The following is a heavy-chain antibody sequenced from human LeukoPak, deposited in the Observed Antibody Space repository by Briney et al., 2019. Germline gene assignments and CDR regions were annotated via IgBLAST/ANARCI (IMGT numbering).Heavy chain of an antibody. J-gene: IGHJ3*02. CDR2: IYPGDSDT. CDR1: GSIFSSYW. V-gene: IGHV5-51*01. CDR3: AREGWPPGAFDI. Sequence: GTSLQISSEGSGSIFSSYWIGWVRQLPGKGLEWMGIIYPGDSDTRYSPSFQGHVTISADKSISTAYLQWSSLKASDTAMYYCAREGWPPGAFDIWGQGTMVTVSS. D-gene: IGHD6-19*01.